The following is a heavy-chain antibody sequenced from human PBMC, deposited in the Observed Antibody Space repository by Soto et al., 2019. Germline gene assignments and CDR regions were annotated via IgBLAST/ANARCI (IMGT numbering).Heavy chain of an antibody. Sequence: GGSLRLSCAASGFTFSSYAMHWVRQAPGKGLEWVAVISYDGSNKYYANSVKGRFTISRDNSKNTLYLQMNSLRAEDTAVYYCARELAPTTLYYYGMDVWGQGTTVTVYS. J-gene: IGHJ6*02. CDR3: ARELAPTTLYYYGMDV. CDR1: GFTFSSYA. V-gene: IGHV3-30-3*01. CDR2: ISYDGSNK.